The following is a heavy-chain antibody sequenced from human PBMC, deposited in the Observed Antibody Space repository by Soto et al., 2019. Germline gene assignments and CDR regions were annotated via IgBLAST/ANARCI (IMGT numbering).Heavy chain of an antibody. CDR1: GYTFTSYD. CDR2: ISTDNGNT. Sequence: ASVKVSCKASGYTFTSYDITWVRQAPGQGLEWMGWISTDNGNTNYAQKFQGRVTMTTDTSTSTGYMELRSLRSDDTAVYYCARNRGSGSYFSHFDYWGQGTLVTVSS. CDR3: ARNRGSGSYFSHFDY. J-gene: IGHJ4*02. V-gene: IGHV1-18*01. D-gene: IGHD1-26*01.